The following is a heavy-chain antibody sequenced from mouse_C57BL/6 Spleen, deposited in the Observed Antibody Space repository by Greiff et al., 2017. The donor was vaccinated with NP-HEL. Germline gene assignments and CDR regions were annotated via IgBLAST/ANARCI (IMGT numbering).Heavy chain of an antibody. CDR2: ISSGSSTI. V-gene: IGHV5-17*01. CDR1: GFTFSDYG. J-gene: IGHJ1*03. D-gene: IGHD1-1*01. Sequence: EVQGVESGGGLVKPGGSLKLSCAASGFTFSDYGMHWVRQAPEKGLEWVAYISSGSSTIYYADTVKGRFTISRDNAKNTLFLQMTSLRSEDTAMYYCARQGGRDYYGSSYGYFDVWGTGTTVTVSS. CDR3: ARQGGRDYYGSSYGYFDV.